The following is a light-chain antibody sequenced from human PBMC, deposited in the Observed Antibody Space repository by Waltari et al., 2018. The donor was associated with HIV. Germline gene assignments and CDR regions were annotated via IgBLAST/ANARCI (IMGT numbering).Light chain of an antibody. CDR3: YFAADNKAI. CDR1: ELPKKY. Sequence: SYDLTQPSSVSVSPGQTARITCSGSELPKKYARWFQQKPGQAPVLVIYRDSERPSGIPERFSGSSSGTTVTLSISGAQVEDEGDYFCYFAADNKAIFGGGTKLTVL. CDR2: RDS. J-gene: IGLJ2*01. V-gene: IGLV3-27*01.